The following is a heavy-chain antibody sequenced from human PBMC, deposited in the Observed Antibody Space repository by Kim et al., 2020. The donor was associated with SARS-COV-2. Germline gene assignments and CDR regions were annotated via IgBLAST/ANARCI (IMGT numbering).Heavy chain of an antibody. V-gene: IGHV3-23*01. D-gene: IGHD6-13*01. Sequence: GGSLRLSCAASGFTFSNYAMRWVRQAPGKGLQWVSGITGSGGDTSYADSAKGRFTISRDNSKNTLYLQMNSLRAEDTALYYCAKDGVMPGIMHDWGQGTLVTVSS. J-gene: IGHJ4*02. CDR3: AKDGVMPGIMHD. CDR1: GFTFSNYA. CDR2: ITGSGGDT.